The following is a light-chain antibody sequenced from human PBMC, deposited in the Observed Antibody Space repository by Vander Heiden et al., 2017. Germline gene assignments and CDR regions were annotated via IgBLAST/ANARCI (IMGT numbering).Light chain of an antibody. J-gene: IGLJ3*02. Sequence: QSAQSPPRPVSGSSGHAATICRTRTSSDVGGYHYLPWYQQHTGKSPKLMIYDVSKRPSGVRVRFSESRSSNTASLTISELQAEDEADYYCCTYAGSYTFGVFGGGTKLTVL. V-gene: IGLV2-11*01. CDR1: SSDVGGYHY. CDR2: DVS. CDR3: CTYAGSYTFGV.